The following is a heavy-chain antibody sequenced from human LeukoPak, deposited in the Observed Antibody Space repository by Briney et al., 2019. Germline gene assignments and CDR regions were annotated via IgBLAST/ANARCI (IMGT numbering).Heavy chain of an antibody. D-gene: IGHD2-2*01. CDR2: ISGSGGST. Sequence: PGGSLRLSCAASGFAFSYAMSWVRQAPGKGLEWVSGISGSGGSTYYADSVKGRFTISRDNAKNSLYLQMNSLRAEDTAVYYCARDRRPSRYNGLDVWGQGTTVTVSS. V-gene: IGHV3-23*01. J-gene: IGHJ6*02. CDR1: GFAFSYA. CDR3: ARDRRPSRYNGLDV.